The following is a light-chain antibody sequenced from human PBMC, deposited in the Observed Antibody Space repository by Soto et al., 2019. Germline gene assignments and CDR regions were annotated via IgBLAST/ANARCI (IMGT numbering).Light chain of an antibody. J-gene: IGLJ2*01. CDR1: NIGTKN. CDR2: RDS. CDR3: QVWDSSTVV. V-gene: IGLV3-9*01. Sequence: SYELTQPLSVSVALGQTARITCGGNNIGTKNVHWYQQKPGQAHVLVIYRDSNRPSEIPERFSGSNSGNTATLTISRAQAGDEADYYCQVWDSSTVVFGGGTKVTVL.